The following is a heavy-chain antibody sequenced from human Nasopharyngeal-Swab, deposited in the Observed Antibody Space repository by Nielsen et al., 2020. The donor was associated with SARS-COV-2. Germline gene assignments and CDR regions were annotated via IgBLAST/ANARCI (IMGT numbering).Heavy chain of an antibody. CDR2: INWNGGST. J-gene: IGHJ6*02. D-gene: IGHD6-19*01. CDR1: GFTFSNAW. Sequence: GGSLRLSCAASGFTFSNAWMSWVRQAPGKGLEWVSGINWNGGSTGYADSVKGRFTISRDNAKNSLYLQMNSLRAEDTAVYYCTRDDTYYSSGYYYYGMDVWGQGTTVTVSS. CDR3: TRDDTYYSSGYYYYGMDV. V-gene: IGHV3-20*04.